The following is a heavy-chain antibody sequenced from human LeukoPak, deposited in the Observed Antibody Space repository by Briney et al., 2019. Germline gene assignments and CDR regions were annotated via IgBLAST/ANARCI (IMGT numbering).Heavy chain of an antibody. CDR3: AKDLARLEYYFDC. Sequence: PGRSLRLACAASGFTFSSYGMHWVRQAPGKGLEWVAVISYDGSNEYYADSVKGRFTISRDNSKSTLYLQMNSLRVEDTAVYYCAKDLARLEYYFDCWGQGTLVTVSS. CDR2: ISYDGSNE. V-gene: IGHV3-30*18. D-gene: IGHD4-11*01. J-gene: IGHJ4*02. CDR1: GFTFSSYG.